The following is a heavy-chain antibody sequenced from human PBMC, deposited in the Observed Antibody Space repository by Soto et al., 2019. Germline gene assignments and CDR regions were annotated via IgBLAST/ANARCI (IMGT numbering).Heavy chain of an antibody. J-gene: IGHJ6*02. V-gene: IGHV3-48*01. CDR3: ARADSGYAHGYYYYGMDV. CDR1: GFTFSSYS. D-gene: IGHD5-12*01. CDR2: ISSSSSTI. Sequence: EVQLVESGGGLVQPGGSLRLSCAASGFTFSSYSMNWVRQAPGKGLEWVSYISSSSSTIYYADSVKGRFTISRDNAKNSLYLQMTSLRAEDTDVYYCARADSGYAHGYYYYGMDVWGQGTTVTVSS.